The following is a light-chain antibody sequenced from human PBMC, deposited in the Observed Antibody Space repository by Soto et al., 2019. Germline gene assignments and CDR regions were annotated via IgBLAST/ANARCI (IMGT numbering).Light chain of an antibody. V-gene: IGKV3-20*01. Sequence: EIVLTQSPGTLSLTPGGGATLSCRASQSVSSSYLAWYQQKPGQAPRLLIYAASSRATGIPDRLSGSGSGTDFTLTISRLEPEDFAVYYCQQYHSSPWTFGQGTKVDIK. J-gene: IGKJ1*01. CDR3: QQYHSSPWT. CDR1: QSVSSSY. CDR2: AAS.